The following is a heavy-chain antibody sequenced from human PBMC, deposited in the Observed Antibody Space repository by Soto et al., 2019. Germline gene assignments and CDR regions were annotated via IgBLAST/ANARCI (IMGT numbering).Heavy chain of an antibody. CDR2: ISAYNGNT. Sequence: ASVKVSCKASGYTFTSYGISWVRQAPGKGLEWMGWISAYNGNTNYAQKLQGRVTMTTDTSTNTAYMELRSLRSDDTAVYYCARSTAADHYYYYGTDVWGQGTTVTVSS. CDR1: GYTFTSYG. D-gene: IGHD6-13*01. J-gene: IGHJ6*02. V-gene: IGHV1-18*01. CDR3: ARSTAADHYYYYGTDV.